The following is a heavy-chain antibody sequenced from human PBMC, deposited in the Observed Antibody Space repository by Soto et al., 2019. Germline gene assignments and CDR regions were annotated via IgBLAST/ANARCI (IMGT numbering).Heavy chain of an antibody. J-gene: IGHJ4*02. D-gene: IGHD2-21*01. CDR1: GFTLSTYA. CDR3: AKDAVYNDGLWIMDH. Sequence: RLSCAASGFTLSTYAMTWVRQAPGKGLECVSGIVGSGDDIHYADSVKGRFTISKDISRNTLYLQMNSLRADDTAVYYCAKDAVYNDGLWIMDHWGQGSLVTVSS. CDR2: IVGSGDDI. V-gene: IGHV3-23*01.